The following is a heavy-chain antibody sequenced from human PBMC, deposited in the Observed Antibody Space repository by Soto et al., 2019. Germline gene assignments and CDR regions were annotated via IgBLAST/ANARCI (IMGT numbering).Heavy chain of an antibody. CDR1: GFTFRSYA. Sequence: LRLSCEASGFTFRSYAMHWVRQAPGKGLQWVAVIFFDGSNEFYADSVKGRFTISRDNSKNTLYLQMNSLRAEDTAVYYCAREDIVVVPAAIRPPKHWGQGTLVTVSS. CDR2: IFFDGSNE. D-gene: IGHD2-2*02. V-gene: IGHV3-33*01. J-gene: IGHJ4*02. CDR3: AREDIVVVPAAIRPPKH.